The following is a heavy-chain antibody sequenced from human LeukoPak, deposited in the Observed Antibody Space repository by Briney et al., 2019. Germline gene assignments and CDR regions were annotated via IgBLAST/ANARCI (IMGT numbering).Heavy chain of an antibody. CDR3: ARAPMSYDSSGFGGAFDI. D-gene: IGHD3-22*01. CDR2: ISYDGTNK. Sequence: GGSLRLSCAASGFTFSRYAMHWVRQAPGKGLEWVAVISYDGTNKYYADSVKGRFTISRDNSKNTMYLQMNSLRAEDTAMYYCARAPMSYDSSGFGGAFDIWGQGTMVTVSS. J-gene: IGHJ3*02. CDR1: GFTFSRYA. V-gene: IGHV3-30-3*01.